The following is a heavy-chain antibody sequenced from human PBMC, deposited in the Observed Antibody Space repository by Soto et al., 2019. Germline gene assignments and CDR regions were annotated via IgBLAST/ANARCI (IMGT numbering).Heavy chain of an antibody. D-gene: IGHD3-16*01. V-gene: IGHV4-34*01. CDR3: ARRRRGSSTWFDF. Sequence: SETLSLTCAVYGGSFSPYIWSWIRQTPGKGLEWIGESSHNGVTDFSPSVKGRATVSVDTSKNQFSLNVTSVTAADTAVYYCARRRRGSSTWFDFWGQGTLVAVSS. J-gene: IGHJ4*02. CDR1: GGSFSPYI. CDR2: SSHNGVT.